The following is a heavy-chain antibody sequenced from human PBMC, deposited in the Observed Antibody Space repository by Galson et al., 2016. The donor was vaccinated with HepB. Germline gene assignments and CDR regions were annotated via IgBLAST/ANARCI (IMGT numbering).Heavy chain of an antibody. D-gene: IGHD3-10*02. CDR1: GFTLSHYA. J-gene: IGHJ4*02. V-gene: IGHV3-30-3*01. CDR3: AKGNVLPDN. CDR2: ISYDGSNK. Sequence: SLRLSCAASGFTLSHYAMDWVRQAPGKGLEWVAFISYDGSNKYYADSVKGRFTISRDNSRSTLYLQMNSLRAEDTAVYYCAKGNVLPDNWGQGTLVTVSS.